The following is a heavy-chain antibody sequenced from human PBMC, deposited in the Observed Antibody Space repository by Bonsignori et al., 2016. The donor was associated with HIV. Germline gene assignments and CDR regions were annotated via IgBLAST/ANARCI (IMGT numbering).Heavy chain of an antibody. CDR1: GYSISSGYY. CDR3: ARRRGGYYWYFDL. D-gene: IGHD3-16*01. V-gene: IGHV4-38-2*01. Sequence: SETLSLTCAVSGYSISSGYYWGWIRQPPGKGLEWIGSIYHSGSTYYNPSLKSRVTISVDTSKNQFSLKLSSVTAADTAVYYCARRRGGYYWYFDLWGRGTLVTVSS. CDR2: IYHSGST. J-gene: IGHJ2*01.